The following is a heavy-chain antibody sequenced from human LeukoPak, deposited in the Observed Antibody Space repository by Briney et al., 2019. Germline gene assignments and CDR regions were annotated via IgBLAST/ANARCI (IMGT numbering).Heavy chain of an antibody. Sequence: ASVKVSCKASGYTFTSYGISWVRQAPGQGLEWMGWISAYNGNTNYAQKLQGRVTMTTDTSTSTAYMELRSLRSDDTAVYYCARDRGYCSGGSCYPTNNFDYWGQGTLVTVSS. V-gene: IGHV1-18*01. J-gene: IGHJ4*02. D-gene: IGHD2-15*01. CDR2: ISAYNGNT. CDR3: ARDRGYCSGGSCYPTNNFDY. CDR1: GYTFTSYG.